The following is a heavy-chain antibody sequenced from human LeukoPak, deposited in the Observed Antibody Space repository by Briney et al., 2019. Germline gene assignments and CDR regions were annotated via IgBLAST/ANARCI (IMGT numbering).Heavy chain of an antibody. D-gene: IGHD1-26*01. CDR3: ARVGGSPPVHHFDY. CDR1: GYTFTSYA. J-gene: IGHJ4*02. CDR2: INAGNGDT. V-gene: IGHV1-3*01. Sequence: ASVKVSCKASGYTFTSYAKHWVRQAPGQRLEWMGWINAGNGDTKYSQKFQGRVTITRDTSASTAYMELSSLRSEDTAVYYCARVGGSPPVHHFDYWGQGTLVTVSS.